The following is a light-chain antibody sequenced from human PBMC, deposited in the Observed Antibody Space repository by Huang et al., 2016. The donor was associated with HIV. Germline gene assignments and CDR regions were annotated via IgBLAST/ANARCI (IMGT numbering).Light chain of an antibody. V-gene: IGKV3-20*01. Sequence: EIVLTQSPGTLSLSPGERVTLSCRASQSVSSSYLAWYQQKPGQAPRLLIYGASSRATGIPDRFSGSGSGTDVTLTINRLEPEDFAVYYCHQYGTSPRTFGQGTELEIK. CDR1: QSVSSSY. J-gene: IGKJ2*01. CDR3: HQYGTSPRT. CDR2: GAS.